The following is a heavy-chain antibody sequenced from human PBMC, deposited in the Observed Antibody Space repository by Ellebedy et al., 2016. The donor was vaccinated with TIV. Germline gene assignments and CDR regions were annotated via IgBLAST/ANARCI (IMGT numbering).Heavy chain of an antibody. V-gene: IGHV4-59*08. CDR2: IYYRGLT. J-gene: IGHJ6*02. CDR1: AASIGSYY. Sequence: MPSETLSLTCSVSAASIGSYYLRWIRHPPGKGLEWIASIYYRGLTNHTPSLKGRVTMSVDTSKNQFSLNLTSVTAADPAVYYCAGSSSWSYYYGVDVWGQGTTVTVS. CDR3: AGSSSWSYYYGVDV. D-gene: IGHD2-2*01.